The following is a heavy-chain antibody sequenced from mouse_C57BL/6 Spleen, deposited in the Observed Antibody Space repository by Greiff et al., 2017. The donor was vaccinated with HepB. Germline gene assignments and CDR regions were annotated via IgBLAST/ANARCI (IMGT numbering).Heavy chain of an antibody. V-gene: IGHV5-6*02. Sequence: DVMLVESGGDLVKPGGSLKLSCAASGFTFSSYGMSWVRQTPDKRLEWVATISSGGSYTYYPDSVKGRFTISRDNAKNTLYLQMSSLKSEDTAMYYCARGGVVAAEWGQGTTLTVAS. CDR1: GFTFSSYG. CDR3: ARGGVVAAE. J-gene: IGHJ2*01. CDR2: ISSGGSYT. D-gene: IGHD1-1*01.